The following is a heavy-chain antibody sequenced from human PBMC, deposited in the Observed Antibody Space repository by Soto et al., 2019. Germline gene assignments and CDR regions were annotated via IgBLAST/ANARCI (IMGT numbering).Heavy chain of an antibody. Sequence: PSETLSLTCTVSGGSIDSSDFYWGWVRQAPGKGLEWVSVIYSGGSTYYADSVKGRFTISRDNSKNTLYLQMNSLRAEDTAVYYCARETYGMDVWGQGTTVTVSS. V-gene: IGHV3-53*01. CDR3: ARETYGMDV. CDR2: IYSGGST. CDR1: GGSIDSSDFY. J-gene: IGHJ6*02.